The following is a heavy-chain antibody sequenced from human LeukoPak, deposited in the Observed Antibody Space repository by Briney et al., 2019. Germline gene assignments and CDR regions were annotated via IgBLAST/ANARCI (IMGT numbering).Heavy chain of an antibody. CDR2: ISYSGSV. D-gene: IGHD3-10*01. Sequence: SETLSLTCTVSSGSITNDYWTWIRQPPGKGLEWIGYISYSGSVNYNPSLKTRVTMSLDTSRNQFSVNLKSVTAADTAMYYCAGVHYGSGSLSSWFDPWGRGTLVTVSS. J-gene: IGHJ5*02. CDR1: SGSITNDY. CDR3: AGVHYGSGSLSSWFDP. V-gene: IGHV4-59*08.